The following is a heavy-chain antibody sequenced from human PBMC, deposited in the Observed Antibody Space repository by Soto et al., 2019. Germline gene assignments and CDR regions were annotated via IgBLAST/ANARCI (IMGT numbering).Heavy chain of an antibody. CDR1: GFTFSSYE. D-gene: IGHD3-9*01. Sequence: QPGGSLRLSCAASGFTFSSYEMNWVRQAPGKGLEWVSYISSSGSTIYYADSVKGRFTISRDNAKNSLYLQMNSLRAEDTAVYYCASYILTGYSNWFDPWGQGTLVTVSS. CDR2: ISSSGSTI. V-gene: IGHV3-48*03. CDR3: ASYILTGYSNWFDP. J-gene: IGHJ5*02.